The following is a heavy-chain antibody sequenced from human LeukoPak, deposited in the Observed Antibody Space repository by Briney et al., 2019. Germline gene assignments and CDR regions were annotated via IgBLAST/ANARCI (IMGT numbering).Heavy chain of an antibody. CDR1: GFTFSSYG. D-gene: IGHD2-2*01. CDR2: IWYDGSNK. CDR3: ARGRRYCSSTSCYFWFDP. J-gene: IGHJ5*02. V-gene: IGHV3-33*01. Sequence: PGRSLRLSCAASGFTFSSYGMHWVRQAPGKGLEWVAVIWYDGSNKYYADSVKGRFTISRDNSKNTLYLQMNSLRAEDTAVYYCARGRRYCSSTSCYFWFDPWGQGTPVTVSS.